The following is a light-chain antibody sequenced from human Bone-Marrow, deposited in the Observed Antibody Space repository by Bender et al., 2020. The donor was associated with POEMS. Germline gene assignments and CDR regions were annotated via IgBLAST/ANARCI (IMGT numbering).Light chain of an antibody. CDR2: SSH. CDR1: SSNIGAHA. V-gene: IGLV1-44*01. J-gene: IGLJ3*02. CDR3: AVWDDSLNRWV. Sequence: QSVLTQPPSASGTPGQRVTIPCSGCSSNIGAHAVNWYQHLPGTARKLLIYSSHRRPSEVPDRFSGSRSGASASLAMSVLQSEDEADYFCAVWDDSLNRWVFGGGTKLTVL.